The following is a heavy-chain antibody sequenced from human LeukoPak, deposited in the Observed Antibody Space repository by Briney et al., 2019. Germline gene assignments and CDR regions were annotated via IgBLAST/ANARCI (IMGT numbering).Heavy chain of an antibody. D-gene: IGHD3-3*01. J-gene: IGHJ4*02. Sequence: PGGSLRLSCAASGSTFSSYVMQWVRQVPGKGLEWVAVISSDGSNKYYTDSVKGRFTISRDNSKNTLYLQMNSLRAEDTAVYYCARDLPGITIFGAFEYWGQGTLVTVSS. V-gene: IGHV3-30*04. CDR3: ARDLPGITIFGAFEY. CDR1: GSTFSSYV. CDR2: ISSDGSNK.